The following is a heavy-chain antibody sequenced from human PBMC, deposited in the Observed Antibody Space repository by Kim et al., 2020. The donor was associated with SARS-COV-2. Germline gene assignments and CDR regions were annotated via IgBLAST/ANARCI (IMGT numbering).Heavy chain of an antibody. D-gene: IGHD3-3*01. CDR1: GGSISSSSYY. CDR3: AGRYYDFWSGYLGASSIDD. V-gene: IGHV4-39*01. CDR2: IYYTGST. J-gene: IGHJ4*02. Sequence: SETLSLTCTVSGGSISSSSYYWGWIRQPPGKGLEWIGNIYYTGSTYYNPSLKSRVTISVDTSKNQFSLKLSSVTAADTAVYYCAGRYYDFWSGYLGASSIDDWGQGTLVTVSS.